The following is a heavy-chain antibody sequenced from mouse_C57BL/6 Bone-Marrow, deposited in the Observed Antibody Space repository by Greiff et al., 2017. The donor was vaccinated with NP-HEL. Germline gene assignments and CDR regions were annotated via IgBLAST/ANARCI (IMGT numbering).Heavy chain of an antibody. J-gene: IGHJ2*01. CDR3: ARYDYCSSSFDY. CDR2: IDPNSGGT. CDR1: GYTFTSYL. V-gene: IGHV1-72*01. D-gene: IGHD1-1*01. Sequence: VQLQQPGAELVKPGASVKLYCKASGYTFTSYLMHWVKQRPGRGLGWIGRIDPNSGGTKYNEKFKSKATLTVDKPSSTAYMQLNSLTSEDSAVYYCARYDYCSSSFDYWGQGTTLTVSS.